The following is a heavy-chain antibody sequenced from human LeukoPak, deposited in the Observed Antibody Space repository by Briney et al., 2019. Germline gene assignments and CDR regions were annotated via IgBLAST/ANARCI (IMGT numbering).Heavy chain of an antibody. CDR3: ARGALNWVDP. V-gene: IGHV3-11*01. Sequence: GGSLRLSCVASGSTFSDHYMSWIRQAPGKGLDWASYIGSSVTSIYYADSVKGRFTISRDNANNSLYLQMNSLRAEDTAVYYCARGALNWVDPWGQGTLVTVSS. CDR1: GSTFSDHY. J-gene: IGHJ5*02. CDR2: IGSSVTSI.